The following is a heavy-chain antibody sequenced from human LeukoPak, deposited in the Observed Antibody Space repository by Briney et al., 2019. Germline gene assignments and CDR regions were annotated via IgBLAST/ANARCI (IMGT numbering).Heavy chain of an antibody. Sequence: PGGFLRLSCAASGFTFSSYWMSWVRQAPGKGLEWVANIKQDGSEKYYVDSVEGRFTISRDNAKNSLYLQMNSLRVEDTAVYYCALSGGYAAFDYWGQGTLVTVSS. J-gene: IGHJ4*02. V-gene: IGHV3-7*01. CDR3: ALSGGYAAFDY. D-gene: IGHD1-26*01. CDR2: IKQDGSEK. CDR1: GFTFSSYW.